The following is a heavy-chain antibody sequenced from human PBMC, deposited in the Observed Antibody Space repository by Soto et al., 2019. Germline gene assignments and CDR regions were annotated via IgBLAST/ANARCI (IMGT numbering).Heavy chain of an antibody. CDR2: VYYTGNT. D-gene: IGHD4-17*01. CDR3: ARVNYGNYYYYYGMDV. J-gene: IGHJ6*02. CDR1: GGSISTSS. Sequence: SETLSLTCTVSGGSISTSSWNWSRQAPGKGLEWIGCVYYTGNTNYNPSLKSRVTMSLDTSKNQFSLKLSSVTAADTAVYYCARVNYGNYYYYYGMDVWGQGTTVTVS. V-gene: IGHV4-59*08.